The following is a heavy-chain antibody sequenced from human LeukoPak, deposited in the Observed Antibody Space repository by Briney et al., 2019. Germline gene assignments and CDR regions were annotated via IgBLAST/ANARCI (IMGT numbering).Heavy chain of an antibody. CDR2: IYYSGST. D-gene: IGHD1-26*01. CDR3: ATTSVGARGVFDP. CDR1: GGSISSSSYY. V-gene: IGHV4-39*01. Sequence: PSETLSLTCTVSGGSISSSSYYWGWIRQPPGKGLEWIGSIYYSGSTYYNPSLKSRVTISVDTSKNQFSLKLSSVTAADTAVYYCATTSVGARGVFDPWGQGTLVTVSS. J-gene: IGHJ5*02.